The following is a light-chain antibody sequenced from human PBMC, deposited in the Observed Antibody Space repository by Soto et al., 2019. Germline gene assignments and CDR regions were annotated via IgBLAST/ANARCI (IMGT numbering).Light chain of an antibody. CDR1: QGINIF. CDR2: AAS. Sequence: DIQLTQSPSFLSASVGDRVTITCRASQGINIFLAWFQQKPGKAPNLLISAASTLQSGVPSRVSGSGSETEFTLTITSLQPEDSATYYCQQRNSDPRTFGQGTKVEIK. V-gene: IGKV1-9*01. CDR3: QQRNSDPRT. J-gene: IGKJ2*01.